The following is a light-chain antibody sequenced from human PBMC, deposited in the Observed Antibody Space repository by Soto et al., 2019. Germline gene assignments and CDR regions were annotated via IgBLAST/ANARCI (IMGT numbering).Light chain of an antibody. CDR3: QQYNNWPYT. Sequence: EIVMTQSPATLSVSPGERATLSCRASQSVSSNFAWYQQKPGQAPRLLIYGASTRATGIPARFSGSGSGTEXTLXXSSLQSEDFAXXYXQQYNNWPYTFGQGTKLEIK. J-gene: IGKJ2*01. CDR1: QSVSSN. CDR2: GAS. V-gene: IGKV3-15*01.